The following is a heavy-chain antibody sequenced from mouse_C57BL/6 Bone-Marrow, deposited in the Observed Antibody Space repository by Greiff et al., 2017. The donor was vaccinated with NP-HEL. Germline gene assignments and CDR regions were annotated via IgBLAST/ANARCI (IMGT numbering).Heavy chain of an antibody. CDR2: IDPENGDT. CDR3: TTDLCPFFFAY. CDR1: GFNIKDDY. Sequence: EVKLMESGAELVRPGASVKLSCTASGFNIKDDYMHWVKQRPEQGLEWIGWIDPENGDTEYASKFQGKATITADTSSNTAYLQLSSLTSADTAVYYCTTDLCPFFFAYWGQGTLVTVSA. D-gene: IGHD6-1*01. J-gene: IGHJ3*01. V-gene: IGHV14-4*01.